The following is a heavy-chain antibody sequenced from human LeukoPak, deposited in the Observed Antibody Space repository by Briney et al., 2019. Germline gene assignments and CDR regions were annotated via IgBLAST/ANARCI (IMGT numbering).Heavy chain of an antibody. J-gene: IGHJ4*02. CDR3: AGDSGNSQGGFDY. CDR1: GFTFSSYV. CDR2: IRYDGSNK. D-gene: IGHD1-26*01. Sequence: GRSLRLSCAASGFTFSSYVMHWVRQAPGRGLEWVAVIRYDGSNKYYADSVKGRFTISRDNSKNTLFLQMNSLRAEDTAVYYCAGDSGNSQGGFDYWGQGSLVTVSS. V-gene: IGHV3-33*01.